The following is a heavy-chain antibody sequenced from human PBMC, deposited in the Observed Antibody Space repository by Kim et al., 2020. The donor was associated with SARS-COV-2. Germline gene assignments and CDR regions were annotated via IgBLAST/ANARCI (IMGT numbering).Heavy chain of an antibody. V-gene: IGHV1-2*02. CDR2: INPNSGGT. J-gene: IGHJ5*02. CDR1: GYTFTGYY. Sequence: ASVKVSCKASGYTFTGYYMHWVRQAPGQGREWMGWINPNSGGTNYAQKFQGRVTMTRDTSISTAYMELSRLRSDDTAVYYCARAVVAATEGNWFDPWGQGTLVTVSS. CDR3: ARAVVAATEGNWFDP. D-gene: IGHD2-15*01.